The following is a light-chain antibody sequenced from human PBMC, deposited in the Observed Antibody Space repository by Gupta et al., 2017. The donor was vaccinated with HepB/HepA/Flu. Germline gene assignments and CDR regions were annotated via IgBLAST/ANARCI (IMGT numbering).Light chain of an antibody. V-gene: IGLV3-21*02. CDR2: DDT. CDR3: QVGEINTTHVV. CDR1: YVGTKS. Sequence: QPPSVSVAPGPTARITCGGTYVGTKSVHWYRQQPGPAPVLVIYDDTGRPSGIPDRFSGSNSGNTATLTITRVEAGDEAEYFCQVGEINTTHVVFGGGTKLTVL. J-gene: IGLJ2*01.